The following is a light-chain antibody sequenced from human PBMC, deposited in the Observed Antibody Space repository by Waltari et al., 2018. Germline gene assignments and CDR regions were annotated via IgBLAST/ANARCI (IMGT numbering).Light chain of an antibody. CDR3: QQYGASPYT. V-gene: IGKV3-20*01. Sequence: EIVLTQSPGTLSLSPGDRATLSCRARPSAGSNLAWYQQKPGQAPRLLIYGGSSRATDTPDRFSGSGSGTDFTLTISRLEPEDFAVYFCQQYGASPYTFGLGTKLEF. CDR2: GGS. J-gene: IGKJ2*01. CDR1: PSAGSN.